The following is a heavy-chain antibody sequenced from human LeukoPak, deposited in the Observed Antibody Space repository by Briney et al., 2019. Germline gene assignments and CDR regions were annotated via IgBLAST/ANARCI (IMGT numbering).Heavy chain of an antibody. J-gene: IGHJ5*02. V-gene: IGHV3-23*01. D-gene: IGHD3-22*01. CDR2: ISGSGGST. CDR3: ANTQVRAYYDSSGS. Sequence: GGSLRLSCAASGFTFSSYAMSWVRQAPGKGLEWVSAISGSGGSTYYADSVKGRFTISRDNSKNTLYLQMNSLRAEDTAVYYCANTQVRAYYDSSGSWGQGTLVTVSS. CDR1: GFTFSSYA.